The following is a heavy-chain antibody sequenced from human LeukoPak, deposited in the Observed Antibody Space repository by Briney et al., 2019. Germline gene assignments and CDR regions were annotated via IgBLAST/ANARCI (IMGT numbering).Heavy chain of an antibody. CDR3: ARMKTGESYFDY. Sequence: GGSLRLSCAASGFTFSSYGMHWVRQAPGKGLEWVAVIWYDGSNKYYADSVKGRFTISRDNSKNTLYLQMNSLRAEGTAVYYCARMKTGESYFDYWGQGTLVTVSS. J-gene: IGHJ4*02. CDR1: GFTFSSYG. D-gene: IGHD7-27*01. CDR2: IWYDGSNK. V-gene: IGHV3-33*01.